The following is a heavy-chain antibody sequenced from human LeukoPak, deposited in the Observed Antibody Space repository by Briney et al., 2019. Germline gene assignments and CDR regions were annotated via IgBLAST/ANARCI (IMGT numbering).Heavy chain of an antibody. CDR3: ARDYYDSSGYYEQYAFDI. Sequence: SQTLSLTCTVSGGSISSGGYYWSWIRQPPGKGLEWIGYIYYSGSTNYNPSLKSRVTISVDTSKNQFSLKLSSVTAADTAVYYCARDYYDSSGYYEQYAFDIWGQGTMVTVSS. V-gene: IGHV4-61*08. CDR2: IYYSGST. D-gene: IGHD3-22*01. CDR1: GGSISSGGYY. J-gene: IGHJ3*02.